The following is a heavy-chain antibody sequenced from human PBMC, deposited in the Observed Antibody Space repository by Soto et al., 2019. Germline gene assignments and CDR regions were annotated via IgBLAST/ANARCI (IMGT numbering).Heavy chain of an antibody. CDR2: ITGSGGGT. D-gene: IGHD2-15*01. J-gene: IGHJ4*02. Sequence: GGSLRLSCAASGFTFGSSAMTWVRQAPGKGLEWVSGITGSGGGTYYADSVKGRFAISRDNSKNTLYLQMYSLRAADTAVYYCANSTRCSGGICKWGQGTPVHVSP. V-gene: IGHV3-23*01. CDR1: GFTFGSSA. CDR3: ANSTRCSGGICK.